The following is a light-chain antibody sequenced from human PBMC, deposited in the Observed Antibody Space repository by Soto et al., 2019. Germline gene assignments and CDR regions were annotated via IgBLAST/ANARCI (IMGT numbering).Light chain of an antibody. CDR1: QSVSSSY. CDR3: QQYGSSPPVT. V-gene: IGKV3-20*01. J-gene: IGKJ5*01. CDR2: GAS. Sequence: EIVLTQFPGTLSLSPGERATLSCRASQSVSSSYLAWYQQKPGQAPRLLIYGASGRATGIPDRFSGSGSGTDFTLTISRLEPEDFAVYYCQQYGSSPPVTFGHGTRLEIK.